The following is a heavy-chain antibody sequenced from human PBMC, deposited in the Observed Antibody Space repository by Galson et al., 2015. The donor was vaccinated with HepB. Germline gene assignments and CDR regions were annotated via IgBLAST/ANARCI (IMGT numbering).Heavy chain of an antibody. CDR2: VSAYNGHT. J-gene: IGHJ4*02. D-gene: IGHD5-12*01. CDR3: ARLGPRGFSGYDSPYYLDY. CDR1: GYTFFSYG. Sequence: VKVSCKASGYTFFSYGISWVRQAPGQGLEWMGWVSAYNGHTNYAQKLQGRVTMTTDTPTSTASMQLSSLRSDDTAVYYCARLGPRGFSGYDSPYYLDYWGQGTLITVSA. V-gene: IGHV1-18*01.